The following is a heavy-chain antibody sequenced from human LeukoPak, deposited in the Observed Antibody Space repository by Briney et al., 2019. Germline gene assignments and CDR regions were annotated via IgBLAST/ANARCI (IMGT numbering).Heavy chain of an antibody. J-gene: IGHJ4*02. CDR3: ARETALLFFDS. CDR2: IYYSGST. CDR1: GDSFSSGNYY. V-gene: IGHV4-30-4*01. Sequence: SETLSLTCTVSGDSFSSGNYYWSWIRQAPGKGLEWIGFIYYSGSTYYNPSLMSRVVISRDMSKNQFSLNLRSVTAADSAVYYCARETALLFFDSWGQGALVTVSS. D-gene: IGHD3-10*01.